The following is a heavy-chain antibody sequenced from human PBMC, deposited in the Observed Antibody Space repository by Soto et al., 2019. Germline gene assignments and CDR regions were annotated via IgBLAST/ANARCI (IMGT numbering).Heavy chain of an antibody. J-gene: IGHJ4*02. D-gene: IGHD5-12*01. CDR1: GGSISSSSYY. CDR3: ASLTYSGYDIDYFDY. Sequence: QLQLQESGPGLVKPSETLSLTCTVSGGSISSSSYYWGWIRQPPGKGLEWIGSIYYSGSTYYNPSLNSRVTISVDTSKNQFSLKMSSVTAADTAVYYCASLTYSGYDIDYFDYWGQGTLVTVSS. CDR2: IYYSGST. V-gene: IGHV4-39*01.